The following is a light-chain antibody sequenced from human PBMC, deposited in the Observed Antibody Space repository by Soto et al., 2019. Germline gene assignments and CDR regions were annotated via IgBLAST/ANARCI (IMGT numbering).Light chain of an antibody. V-gene: IGKV3-11*01. CDR2: DAS. CDR1: QSVSSY. Sequence: EIVLTQSPATLSLSPGERATLFCRASQSVSSYLAWYQQKPGQPPRPLIYDASNRATGIPARFSGSGSGTDFTDTISSLEPEDFAVYYCQQRSNTFGPGTRVDIE. CDR3: QQRSNT. J-gene: IGKJ3*01.